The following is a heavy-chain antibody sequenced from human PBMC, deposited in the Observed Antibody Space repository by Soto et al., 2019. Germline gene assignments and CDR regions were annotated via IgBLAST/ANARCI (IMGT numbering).Heavy chain of an antibody. CDR3: AIGGYYDSSGYYFPY. J-gene: IGHJ4*02. CDR2: IYYSGST. CDR1: GGSISSYY. Sequence: QVQLQESGPGLVKPSETLSLTCTVSGGSISSYYWSWIRQPPGKGLEWIGYIYYSGSTNYNPSLKSGVTTPVDTSKNRFSLMLSSVTAADTAVYYCAIGGYYDSSGYYFPYWGQGTLVTVSS. D-gene: IGHD3-22*01. V-gene: IGHV4-59*01.